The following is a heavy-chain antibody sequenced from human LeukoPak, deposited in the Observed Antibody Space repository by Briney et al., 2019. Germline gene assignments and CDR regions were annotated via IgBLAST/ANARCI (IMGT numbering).Heavy chain of an antibody. CDR1: GFTFSNYV. CDR2: ISGSGGDT. CDR3: AGSYYGYYFDY. D-gene: IGHD3-10*01. V-gene: IGHV3-23*01. Sequence: GGSLRLSCAASGFTFSNYVMSWVRQAPGKGLEWVSGISGSGGDTFYADSVKGRFTIFRDNSKDTLYLQMNRLRAEDTALYYCAGSYYGYYFDYWGPGTLVTVSP. J-gene: IGHJ4*02.